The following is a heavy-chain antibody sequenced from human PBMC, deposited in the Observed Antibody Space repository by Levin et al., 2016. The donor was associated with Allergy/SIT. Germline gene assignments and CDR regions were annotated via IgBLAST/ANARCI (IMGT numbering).Heavy chain of an antibody. D-gene: IGHD4-23*01. CDR1: GYGFNSYW. J-gene: IGHJ6*02. CDR3: ARQNPYGGPINRNYNFYYAMDV. CDR2: IYPGDSDT. Sequence: GESLKISCKGSGYGFNSYWIAWVRQMPGKGLEWMGIIYPGDSDTRYSPSFQGQVTFSADKSITTAYLQWNSLKASDTAMYYCARQNPYGGPINRNYNFYYAMDVWGQGTTVTVSS. V-gene: IGHV5-51*01.